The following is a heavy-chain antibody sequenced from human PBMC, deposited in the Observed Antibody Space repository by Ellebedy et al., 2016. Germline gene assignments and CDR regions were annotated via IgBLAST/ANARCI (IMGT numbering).Heavy chain of an antibody. V-gene: IGHV3-23*01. CDR1: GFTFSSYA. Sequence: GGSLRLSCVASGFTFSSYAMSWVRQAPGKGLEWVSSISGSGGTTDYADSVKGRFTISRDNSKNTLFLQMNSLRAEDTAVYYCAKNSVVGKISCFDYWGQGTLVTVSS. D-gene: IGHD6-19*01. CDR2: ISGSGGTT. J-gene: IGHJ4*02. CDR3: AKNSVVGKISCFDY.